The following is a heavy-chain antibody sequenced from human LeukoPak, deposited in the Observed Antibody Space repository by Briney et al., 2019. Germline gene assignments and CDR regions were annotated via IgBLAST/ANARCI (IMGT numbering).Heavy chain of an antibody. CDR3: ARGKVLPWFGESLDY. CDR1: GFTFSSYS. V-gene: IGHV3-21*01. J-gene: IGHJ4*02. CDR2: ISSSSSYI. Sequence: GGSLRLSCAASGFTFSSYSMNWVRQAPGKGLEWVSSISSSSSYIYYADSVKGRFTISRDNAKNSLYLQMNSLRAEDTAVYYCARGKVLPWFGESLDYWGQGTLVTVSS. D-gene: IGHD3-10*01.